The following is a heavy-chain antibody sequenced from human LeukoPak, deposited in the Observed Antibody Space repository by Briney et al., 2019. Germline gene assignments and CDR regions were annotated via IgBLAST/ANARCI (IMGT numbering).Heavy chain of an antibody. CDR2: ISYDGSNK. CDR3: ARDIRYGSGSYRVYYYYGMDV. D-gene: IGHD3-10*01. J-gene: IGHJ6*02. Sequence: GGSLRLSCAASGFTVTNYAMYWVRQAPGKGLEWVAVISYDGSNKYYADSVKGRFTISRDNSKNTLYLQMNSLRAEDTAVYYCARDIRYGSGSYRVYYYYGMDVWGQGTTVTVSS. V-gene: IGHV3-30-3*01. CDR1: GFTVTNYA.